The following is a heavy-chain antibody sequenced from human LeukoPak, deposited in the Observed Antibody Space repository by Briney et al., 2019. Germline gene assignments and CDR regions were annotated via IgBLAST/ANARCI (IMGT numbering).Heavy chain of an antibody. CDR1: GYTFTGYY. Sequence: ASVKVSCKASGYTFTGYYMHWVRQAPGQGLEWMGRINPNSVGTNYAQKLQGRVTMTRDTSISTAYMELSRLRSDDTAVYYCARVGSSGWRGYFDYWGQGTLVTVSS. CDR3: ARVGSSGWRGYFDY. J-gene: IGHJ4*02. V-gene: IGHV1-2*06. D-gene: IGHD6-19*01. CDR2: INPNSVGT.